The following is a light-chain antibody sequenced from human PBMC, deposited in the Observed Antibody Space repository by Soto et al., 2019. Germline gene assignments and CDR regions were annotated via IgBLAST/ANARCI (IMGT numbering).Light chain of an antibody. J-gene: IGKJ2*01. CDR2: RAS. CDR1: QSVSSN. V-gene: IGKV3-15*01. CDR3: QQYSNWQYT. Sequence: EIVMTQSPATLSVSPGERATISCRASQSVSSNLAWYQQKPGQAPRLLIYRASTRATGIPARFSGSGSGTEFTLTISSMQSADFAVYYCQQYSNWQYTFGQGTNLEIK.